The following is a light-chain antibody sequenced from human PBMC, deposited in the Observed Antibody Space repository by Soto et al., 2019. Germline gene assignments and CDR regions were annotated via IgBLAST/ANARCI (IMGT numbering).Light chain of an antibody. J-gene: IGLJ1*01. CDR2: DVS. CDR1: SSDVGGYNY. Sequence: QSVLTQPASVSGSPGQSITISCTGTSSDVGGYNYVSWYQHHPGKAPKLMIYDVSNRPSGVSNRFSGSKSSNTASLTISGLQPEDKADYYCSSYTTSNTRQIVLGTGTKVTVL. CDR3: SSYTTSNTRQIV. V-gene: IGLV2-14*03.